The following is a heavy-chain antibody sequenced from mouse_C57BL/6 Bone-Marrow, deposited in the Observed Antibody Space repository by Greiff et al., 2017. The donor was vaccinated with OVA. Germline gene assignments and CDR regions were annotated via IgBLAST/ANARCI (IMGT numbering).Heavy chain of an antibody. CDR3: ERKARGNYRYWYFDV. CDR1: GFTFSDYG. Sequence: EVKVVESGGGLVKPGGSLKLSCAASGFTFSDYGMHWVRQAPEKGLEWVAYISSGSSTIYYADTVKGRFTLSRDNAKNTLFLQMTSLRSEDTAMYYWERKARGNYRYWYFDVWGTGTTVTVSA. J-gene: IGHJ1*03. D-gene: IGHD2-1*01. V-gene: IGHV5-17*01. CDR2: ISSGSSTI.